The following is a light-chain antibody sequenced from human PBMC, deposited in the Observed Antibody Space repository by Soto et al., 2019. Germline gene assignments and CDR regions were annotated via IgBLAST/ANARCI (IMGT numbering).Light chain of an antibody. CDR2: GAS. CDR1: QSVDGY. V-gene: IGKV3-15*01. J-gene: IGKJ5*01. CDR3: QQYHKWPPIT. Sequence: EIVLTQSPGTLSLSPGERGTLSCMASQSVDGYLAWYQQKPCQSPRLLIYGASTRATGVTASFRGGGSGTEFTLTISSLQYEDSAVYYCQQYHKWPPITFGQGTRLEIK.